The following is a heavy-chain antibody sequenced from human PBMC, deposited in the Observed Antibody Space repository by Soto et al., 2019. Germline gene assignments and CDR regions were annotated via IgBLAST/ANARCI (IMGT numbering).Heavy chain of an antibody. D-gene: IGHD5-12*01. CDR2: MNPNTGNT. CDR3: ARGLLYRAFLSKKYSYYKMDV. Sequence: QVQLVQSGAEVKKPGASVKVSCKASGYTFTSFDVNWVRQAAGQGLEWMGSMNPNTGNTDYGQNFQGRVTMTRNTSISTAYMELSSLRSGYTAVYYCARGLLYRAFLSKKYSYYKMDVWDKGTTVTVSS. V-gene: IGHV1-8*01. CDR1: GYTFTSFD. J-gene: IGHJ6*03.